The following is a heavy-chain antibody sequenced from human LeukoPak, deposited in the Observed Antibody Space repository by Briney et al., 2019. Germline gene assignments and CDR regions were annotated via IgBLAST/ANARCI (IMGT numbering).Heavy chain of an antibody. D-gene: IGHD1-1*01. CDR3: ARGPIQLWIHNAMDV. CDR2: IRSKAYRGTT. Sequence: GGSLRLSCTGSGFTFGDHAMSWVRQAPGKGLEWVGFIRSKAYRGTTEYAASVKGRFTISRDDSASIAYLQMNSLKTEDTAVYYCARGPIQLWIHNAMDVWGQGTTVTVSS. V-gene: IGHV3-49*04. CDR1: GFTFGDHA. J-gene: IGHJ6*02.